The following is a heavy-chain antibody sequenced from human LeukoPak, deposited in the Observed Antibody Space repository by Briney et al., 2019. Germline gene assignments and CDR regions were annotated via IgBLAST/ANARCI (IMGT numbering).Heavy chain of an antibody. J-gene: IGHJ4*02. V-gene: IGHV3-9*03. Sequence: GRSLRLSCAASGFTFDDYAMHWVRQAPGKGLEWVSGISWNSGSIGYADSAKGRFTISRDNAKNSLFLQMNSLRAEDMALYYCAKDAKGGSYFYYFDYWGQGTLVTVSS. CDR2: ISWNSGSI. CDR3: AKDAKGGSYFYYFDY. CDR1: GFTFDDYA. D-gene: IGHD1-26*01.